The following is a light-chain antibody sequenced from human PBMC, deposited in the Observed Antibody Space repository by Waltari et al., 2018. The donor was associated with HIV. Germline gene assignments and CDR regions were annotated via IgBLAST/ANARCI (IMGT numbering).Light chain of an antibody. J-gene: IGLJ2*01. V-gene: IGLV2-8*01. CDR3: SSYAGSNNVV. CDR1: SSDVGGYNY. CDR2: GVN. Sequence: QSALTQPPSASGSPGQSVTISCTGTSSDVGGYNYVSWYQQHPGKAPKLMIYGVNKRPSGVPDRFSGYKSGNTASLTGSGLQAEDEAEYYCSSYAGSNNVVFGGGTKLTVL.